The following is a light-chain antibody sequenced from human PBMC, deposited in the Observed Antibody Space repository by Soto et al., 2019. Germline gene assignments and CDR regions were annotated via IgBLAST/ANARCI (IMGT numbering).Light chain of an antibody. V-gene: IGKV1-39*01. CDR2: AAS. CDR3: QQSYSHPET. J-gene: IGKJ1*01. CDR1: QSISSY. Sequence: IQMTQSPSSLSASVGDRVTITCRASQSISSYLNWYQQKPGKAPKLLIYAASSLQSGVPSRFSGSGSGTDFTLTISSLQPEDFATYYCQQSYSHPETFGQGTKVDIK.